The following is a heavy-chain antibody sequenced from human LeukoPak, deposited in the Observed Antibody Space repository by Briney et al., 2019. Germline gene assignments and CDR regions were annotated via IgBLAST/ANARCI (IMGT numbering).Heavy chain of an antibody. CDR3: ARGYDFWSGYCDY. D-gene: IGHD3-3*01. J-gene: IGHJ4*02. CDR2: ISSSSSTI. CDR1: GFTFSSYS. V-gene: IGHV3-48*04. Sequence: GGSLRLSCAASGFTFSSYSMNWVRQAPGKGLEWVSYISSSSSTIYYADSVKGRFTIPRDNAKNSLYLQMNSLRAEDTAVHYCARGYDFWSGYCDYWGQGTLVTVSS.